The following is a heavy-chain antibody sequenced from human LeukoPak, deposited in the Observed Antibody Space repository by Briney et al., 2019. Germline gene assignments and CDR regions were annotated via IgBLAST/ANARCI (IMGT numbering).Heavy chain of an antibody. D-gene: IGHD3-22*01. CDR2: IYSGGST. Sequence: GGSLRLSCAASGFTVSSNYMSWVRQAPGKGLEWVSVIYSGGSTYYADSVKGRFTISRDNSKNTLYLQMNSLRAEDTAVYYCARTHSSGYYYYYYGMDVWGQGTTVTVSS. CDR1: GFTVSSNY. CDR3: ARTHSSGYYYYYYGMDV. J-gene: IGHJ6*02. V-gene: IGHV3-66*01.